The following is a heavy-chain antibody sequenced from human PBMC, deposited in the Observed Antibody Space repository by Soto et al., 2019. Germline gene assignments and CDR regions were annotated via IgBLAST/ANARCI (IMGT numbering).Heavy chain of an antibody. Sequence: EVQLVESGGGLVQPGGSLRLNCAASGFTFSRSWMHWVRQAPGKGLVWVSRINSDGGSASYADSVKGRFTISRDKARKTVNVQMNSLTAEDTAVYYCASTGRTVTTFSPPDYWGQGTLVTVSS. V-gene: IGHV3-74*01. CDR3: ASTGRTVTTFSPPDY. J-gene: IGHJ4*02. CDR1: GFTFSRSW. CDR2: INSDGGSA. D-gene: IGHD4-17*01.